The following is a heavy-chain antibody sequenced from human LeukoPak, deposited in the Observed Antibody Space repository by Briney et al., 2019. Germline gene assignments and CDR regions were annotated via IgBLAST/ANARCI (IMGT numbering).Heavy chain of an antibody. V-gene: IGHV3-30-3*01. Sequence: PGGSLRLSCAASGFTFIGYAMHWVRQAPGKGLEWVAVISSDGSKKYYADSVKGRFTISRDNSKNTLYLQMNSLRAEDTAVYYCAKGNSSRYVRYFDYWGQGTLVTVSS. D-gene: IGHD6-13*01. CDR2: ISSDGSKK. CDR3: AKGNSSRYVRYFDY. J-gene: IGHJ4*02. CDR1: GFTFIGYA.